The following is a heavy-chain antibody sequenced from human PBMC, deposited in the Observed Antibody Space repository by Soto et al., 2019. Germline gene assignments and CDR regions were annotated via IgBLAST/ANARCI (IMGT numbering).Heavy chain of an antibody. Sequence: QVQLQESGPGLVKPSQTLSLTCTVSGGSISSGGYYWSWIRQHPGKGLEWIGYIYYSGTTYYNPSLQGRVTISVDTSKNQFSLKLTSVTAADTAVYYCASTYYNATTGPFDYWGQGTLVTVSS. D-gene: IGHD3-22*01. CDR1: GGSISSGGYY. CDR3: ASTYYNATTGPFDY. CDR2: IYYSGTT. V-gene: IGHV4-31*03. J-gene: IGHJ4*02.